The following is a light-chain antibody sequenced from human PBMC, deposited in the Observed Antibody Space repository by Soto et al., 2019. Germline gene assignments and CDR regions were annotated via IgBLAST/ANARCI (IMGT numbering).Light chain of an antibody. CDR1: TGAVTSGHY. J-gene: IGLJ2*01. V-gene: IGLV7-46*01. Sequence: QAVGTQGPSLIVCPGGNMVLPFRSKTGAVTSGHYPYWFQQKPGQAPRTLIYDTSNKQSWTPARFSGSLLWGKAALTLSGAQPEDEAAYYCLLSYSAVVVVGGGTK. CDR3: LLSYSAVVV. CDR2: DTS.